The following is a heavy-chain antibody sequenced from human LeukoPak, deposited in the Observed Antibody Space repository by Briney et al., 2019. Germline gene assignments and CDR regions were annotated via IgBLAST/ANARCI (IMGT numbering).Heavy chain of an antibody. D-gene: IGHD4-17*01. Sequence: GGSLRLSCAASGFTFTTYWMHSVRQAPGKGLVWVSLINTDGSRTSYADSVKGRFTISTDNAKNTLYLHMNSLRAEDTAVYYCARDGLITVTCDYWGQRTLVTVSS. CDR3: ARDGLITVTCDY. J-gene: IGHJ4*02. V-gene: IGHV3-74*01. CDR2: INTDGSRT. CDR1: GFTFTTYW.